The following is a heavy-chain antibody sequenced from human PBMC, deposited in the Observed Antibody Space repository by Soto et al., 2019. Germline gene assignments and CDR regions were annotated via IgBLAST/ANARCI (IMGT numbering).Heavy chain of an antibody. Sequence: GASVKVSCKASGYTFTSYGISWVRQAPGQGLEWMGWVSAYNGNTNYAQKLQGRVTMTTDTSTSTAYMELRSLRSDDTAVYYCARDRGYYVQYAVDWVDPWGQGSLVTV. V-gene: IGHV1-18*01. J-gene: IGHJ5*02. D-gene: IGHD3-10*02. CDR3: ARDRGYYVQYAVDWVDP. CDR2: VSAYNGNT. CDR1: GYTFTSYG.